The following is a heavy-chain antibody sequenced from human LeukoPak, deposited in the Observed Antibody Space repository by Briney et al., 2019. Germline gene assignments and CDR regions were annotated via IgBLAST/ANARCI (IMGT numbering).Heavy chain of an antibody. J-gene: IGHJ3*02. V-gene: IGHV1-18*01. D-gene: IGHD4-11*01. CDR3: ARDHHDYSNYVKAFDI. CDR1: GYTFTSYG. Sequence: ASVKVSCKASGYTFTSYGISWVRQAPGQGLEWMGWISAYNGNTNYAQKLQGRVTMTTDTSTSTAYMELRSLRSDDTAVYYCARDHHDYSNYVKAFDIWGQGTMVTVSS. CDR2: ISAYNGNT.